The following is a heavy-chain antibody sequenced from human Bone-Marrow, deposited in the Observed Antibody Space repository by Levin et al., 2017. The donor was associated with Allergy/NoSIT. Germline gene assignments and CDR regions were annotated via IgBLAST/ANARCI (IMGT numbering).Heavy chain of an antibody. V-gene: IGHV1-69*13. CDR3: ASVSM. CDR2: IVPIFRTP. CDR1: GGTFSTYA. J-gene: IGHJ3*02. Sequence: SVKVSCKASGGTFSTYAISWVRQAPGLGLEWMGAIVPIFRTPNCAQKFQGRITITADESTRTAYMELTSLRSEDTAVYYCASVSMWGQGTLVTVS. D-gene: IGHD3-16*01.